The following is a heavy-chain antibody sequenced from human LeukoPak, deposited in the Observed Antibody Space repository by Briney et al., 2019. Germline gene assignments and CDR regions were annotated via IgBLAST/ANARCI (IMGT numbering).Heavy chain of an antibody. CDR2: INHSGST. CDR1: GGSFSGYY. D-gene: IGHD6-6*01. Sequence: KPSETLSLTCAVYGGSFSGYYWSWIRQPPGKGLEWIGEINHSGSTNYNPSLKSRVTISVDTSKNQFSLRLSSVTAADTAVYYCARQVAARPLDYWGQGALVTVSS. J-gene: IGHJ4*02. V-gene: IGHV4-34*01. CDR3: ARQVAARPLDY.